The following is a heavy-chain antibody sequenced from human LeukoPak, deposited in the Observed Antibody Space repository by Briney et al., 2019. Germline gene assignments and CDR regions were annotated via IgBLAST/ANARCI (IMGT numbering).Heavy chain of an antibody. J-gene: IGHJ4*02. V-gene: IGHV4-38-2*02. CDR1: GYSISSGYY. CDR3: ARRVFPDYFDY. CDR2: IYQSGST. Sequence: PSETLSLACTVSGYSISSGYYWGWIRPPPGKGLEWIGSIYQSGSTHHNPSLKSRLTISIDTSKNQFSLKLSSVTAADTAIYYCARRVFPDYFDYWGQGTLVTVSS. D-gene: IGHD6-13*01.